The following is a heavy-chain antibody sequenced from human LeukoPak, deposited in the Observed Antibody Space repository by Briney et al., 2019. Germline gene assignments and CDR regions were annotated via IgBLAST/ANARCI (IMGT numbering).Heavy chain of an antibody. Sequence: GGSLRLSCAASGFTFSSYAMSWVRQAPGKGLEWVSAISGSGGDTYYADSVKGRFTISRDNSKNTLYLQMNSLRAEDTAVYYCAKDRVYTPMAEDYWGQGTLVTVSS. V-gene: IGHV3-23*01. CDR1: GFTFSSYA. D-gene: IGHD5-18*01. J-gene: IGHJ4*02. CDR2: ISGSGGDT. CDR3: AKDRVYTPMAEDY.